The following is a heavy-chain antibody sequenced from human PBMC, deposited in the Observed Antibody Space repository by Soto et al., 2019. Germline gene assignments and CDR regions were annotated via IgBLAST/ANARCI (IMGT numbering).Heavy chain of an antibody. V-gene: IGHV4-59*08. CDR2: IYYSGST. D-gene: IGHD6-13*01. J-gene: IGHJ4*02. Sequence: SETLSLTCTVSGGSISPYYWSWIRQPPGKGLEWIGFIYYSGSTNYNPSLKSRVTISVDTSKNQFSLKLSSVTAADTAVYYCARKGYFDYWGQGTLVTVSS. CDR3: ARKGYFDY. CDR1: GGSISPYY.